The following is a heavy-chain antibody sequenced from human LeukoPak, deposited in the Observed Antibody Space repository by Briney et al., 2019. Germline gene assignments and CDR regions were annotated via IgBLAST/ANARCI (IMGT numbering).Heavy chain of an antibody. CDR2: IYYSGST. J-gene: IGHJ4*02. D-gene: IGHD2-15*01. Sequence: SETLSLTCTVYGGSISSSSYYWGWIRQPPGKGLEWIGSIYYSGSTYYNPSLKSRVTIPVDTSKNQFSLKLSSVTAADTAVYYCARHMGYCSGGSCYLYYFDYWGQGTLVTVSS. V-gene: IGHV4-39*01. CDR3: ARHMGYCSGGSCYLYYFDY. CDR1: GGSISSSSYY.